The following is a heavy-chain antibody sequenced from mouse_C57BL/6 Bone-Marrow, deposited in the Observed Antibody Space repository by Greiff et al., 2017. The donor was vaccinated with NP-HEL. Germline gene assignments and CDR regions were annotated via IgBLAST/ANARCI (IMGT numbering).Heavy chain of an antibody. V-gene: IGHV5-6*01. Sequence: VQLQQSGGDLVKPGGSLKLSCAASGFTFSSYGMSWVRQTPDKRLEWVATISSGGSYTYYPDSVKGRFTISRDNAKNTLYLQMSSLKSEDTAMYYCARPLMISYWGQGTLVTVSA. CDR1: GFTFSSYG. J-gene: IGHJ3*01. CDR2: ISSGGSYT. D-gene: IGHD2-4*01. CDR3: ARPLMISY.